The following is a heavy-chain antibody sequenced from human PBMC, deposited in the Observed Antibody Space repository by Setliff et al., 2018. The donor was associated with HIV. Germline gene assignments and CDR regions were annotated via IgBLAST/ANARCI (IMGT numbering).Heavy chain of an antibody. CDR2: INPKSGGT. CDR1: GYSFTGYY. V-gene: IGHV1-2*02. Sequence: GASVKVSCKASGYSFTGYYMHWVRQAPGQGLEWMGWINPKSGGTNYAQKFQGRVTMTRDTSISTAYMELSRLRSDDTAVYYCARLGIQLWSYAFDIWGQGTMVTVSS. D-gene: IGHD5-18*01. CDR3: ARLGIQLWSYAFDI. J-gene: IGHJ3*02.